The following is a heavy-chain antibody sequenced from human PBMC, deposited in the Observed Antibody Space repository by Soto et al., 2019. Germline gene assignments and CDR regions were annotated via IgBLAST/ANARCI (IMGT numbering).Heavy chain of an antibody. CDR2: IFTRDSET. V-gene: IGHV5-51*01. Sequence: ESLKISCKGPGHLFNNHWIGWVRQTPGKGLEWMGLIFTRDSETKTSPSFQGHVSFSVDNSINTVYLQWTSLKTTGPGMYFCAKRYFDSRHGYDLWGQGTLVTVSS. D-gene: IGHD3-9*01. CDR1: GHLFNNHW. J-gene: IGHJ5*02. CDR3: AKRYFDSRHGYDL.